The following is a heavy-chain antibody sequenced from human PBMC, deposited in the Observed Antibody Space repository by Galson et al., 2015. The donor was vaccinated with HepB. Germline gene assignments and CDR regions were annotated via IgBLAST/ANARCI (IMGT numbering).Heavy chain of an antibody. D-gene: IGHD1-26*01. J-gene: IGHJ4*02. V-gene: IGHV3-11*03. CDR3: ARSIGSSGSYYLFDY. CDR2: ISSSSSYT. Sequence: SLRLSCAASGFTFSDYYMSWIRQAPGKGLEWVSYISSSSSYTTYADSVKGRFTISRDNAKKSLYLQMNSLRAEDTAVYYCARSIGSSGSYYLFDYWGQGTVVTVSS. CDR1: GFTFSDYY.